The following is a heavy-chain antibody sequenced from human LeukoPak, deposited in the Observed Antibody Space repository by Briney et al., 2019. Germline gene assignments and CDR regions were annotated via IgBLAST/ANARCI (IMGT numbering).Heavy chain of an antibody. CDR3: ARSYDSSGYYLGSWPMDV. CDR1: GYSFTGYY. D-gene: IGHD3-22*01. Sequence: ASVTVSCKASGYSFTGYYMHLLRQAPAPGLDWMGWINPNSGGRNYAQKFQGRVTMTRDTSNGTAYMELSRLRSDATAVYYCARSYDSSGYYLGSWPMDVWGQGTTVTVSS. V-gene: IGHV1-2*02. J-gene: IGHJ6*02. CDR2: INPNSGGR.